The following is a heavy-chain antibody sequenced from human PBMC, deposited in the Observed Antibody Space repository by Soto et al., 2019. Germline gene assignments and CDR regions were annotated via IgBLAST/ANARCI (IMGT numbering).Heavy chain of an antibody. V-gene: IGHV3-23*01. D-gene: IGHD2-15*01. J-gene: IGHJ4*02. CDR1: GFTFSSYA. Sequence: EVQLLESGGGLVQPGGSLRLSCVASGFTFSSYAMSWVRQAPGKGLEWVSTISGSGGGIYYADYVKGRFTISRDNSKNTLDLQMNSLRAEDTAVYYCAKRNLVVRPPFDYWGQGTLVTVSS. CDR2: ISGSGGGI. CDR3: AKRNLVVRPPFDY.